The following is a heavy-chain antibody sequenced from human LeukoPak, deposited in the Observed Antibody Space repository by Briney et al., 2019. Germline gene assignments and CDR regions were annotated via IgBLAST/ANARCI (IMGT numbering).Heavy chain of an antibody. D-gene: IGHD3-16*01. CDR2: IYYSGST. V-gene: IGHV4-61*05. Sequence: SETLSLTCTVSGGSISSSSYYWGWIRQPPGKGLEWIGYIYYSGSTNYNPSLKSRVTLSVHTSKNQFSLRLSSVTAADTAMYYCARRRLGDAFDVWGQGTMVAVSS. CDR1: GGSISSSSYY. CDR3: ARRRLGDAFDV. J-gene: IGHJ3*01.